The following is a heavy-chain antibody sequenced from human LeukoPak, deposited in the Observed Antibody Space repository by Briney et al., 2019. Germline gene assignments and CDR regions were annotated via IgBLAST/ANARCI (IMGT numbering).Heavy chain of an antibody. D-gene: IGHD3-10*01. CDR1: GSTFSSYG. V-gene: IGHV3-33*06. CDR3: AKDDGYGSGSYHF. CDR2: IWYDGSNK. J-gene: IGHJ4*02. Sequence: PGGSLRLSCAASGSTFSSYGMHWVRQAPGKGLEWVAVIWYDGSNKYYADSVKGRFTISRDNSKNTLYLQMNSLRAEDTAVYYCAKDDGYGSGSYHFWGQGTLVTVSS.